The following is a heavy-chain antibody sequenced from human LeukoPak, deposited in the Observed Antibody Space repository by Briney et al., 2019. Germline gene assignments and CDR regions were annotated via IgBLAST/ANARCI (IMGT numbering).Heavy chain of an antibody. CDR3: VRFTRGYNEIMDV. V-gene: IGHV3-21*04. CDR1: AFAFNTYT. Sequence: GGSLRLSCVASAFAFNTYTMEWVRLAPGKGLEWVSSINPDSRYVYYADSVKGRFTISRDNSKNTVYLQMNSLRAEDTAVYYCVRFTRGYNEIMDVWGQGTTVTVSS. J-gene: IGHJ6*02. CDR2: INPDSRYV. D-gene: IGHD5-18*01.